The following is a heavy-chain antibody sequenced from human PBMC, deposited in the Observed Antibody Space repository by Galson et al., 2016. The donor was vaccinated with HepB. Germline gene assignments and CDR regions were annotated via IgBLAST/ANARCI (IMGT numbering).Heavy chain of an antibody. V-gene: IGHV3-21*01. CDR3: VRVSVASNSWVHAFDM. CDR1: GFTFSSHA. Sequence: SLRLSCAASGFTFSSHAMNWVRQAPGKGPEWVSSISTNGHYIYYADSVRGRFTISRDDARNSLFLQMNSLRAEDTALYYCVRVSVASNSWVHAFDMWGQGAMVTVSS. CDR2: ISTNGHYI. D-gene: IGHD4-11*01. J-gene: IGHJ3*02.